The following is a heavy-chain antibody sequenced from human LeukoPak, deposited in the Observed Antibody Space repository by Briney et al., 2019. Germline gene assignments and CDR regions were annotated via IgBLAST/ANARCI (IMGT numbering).Heavy chain of an antibody. CDR1: GFSISNGYY. J-gene: IGHJ4*02. CDR3: ARLPYSSNWYYFDY. D-gene: IGHD6-13*01. CDR2: IYHSGST. V-gene: IGHV4-38-2*01. Sequence: SETLSLTCAVSGFSISNGYYWGWIRQPPGKGLEWIGSIYHSGSTYYSPSLTSRVTIPIDTSKNQFSLKLSSVTAADTAVYYCARLPYSSNWYYFDYWGQGALVTVSS.